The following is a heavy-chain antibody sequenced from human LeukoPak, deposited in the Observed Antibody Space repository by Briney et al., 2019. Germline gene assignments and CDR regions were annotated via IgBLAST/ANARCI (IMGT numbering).Heavy chain of an antibody. CDR3: ASSIAAAGTGDGFDY. V-gene: IGHV1-18*04. CDR1: GYTFTGYY. Sequence: ASVKVSCKASGYTFTGYYMHWVRQAPGQGLEWMGWISAYNGNTNYAQKLQGRVTMTTDTSTSTAYMELRSLRSDDTAVYYCASSIAAAGTGDGFDYWGQGTLVTVSS. J-gene: IGHJ4*02. CDR2: ISAYNGNT. D-gene: IGHD6-13*01.